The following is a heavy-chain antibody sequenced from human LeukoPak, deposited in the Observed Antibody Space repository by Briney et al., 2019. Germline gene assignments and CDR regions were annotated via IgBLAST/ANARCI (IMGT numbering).Heavy chain of an antibody. CDR2: IYYSGST. J-gene: IGHJ6*02. CDR3: ARVLRGLGGSEAEDYCYGMDV. CDR1: GGSISSSNFY. D-gene: IGHD5-12*01. V-gene: IGHV4-39*07. Sequence: SETLSLTCTVSGGSISSSNFYWGWILQPPGKGLEWIGSIYYSGSTYYNPSLKSRVTISVDTSKNQFSLKLSSVTAADTAVYYCARVLRGLGGSEAEDYCYGMDVWGQGTTVTVSS.